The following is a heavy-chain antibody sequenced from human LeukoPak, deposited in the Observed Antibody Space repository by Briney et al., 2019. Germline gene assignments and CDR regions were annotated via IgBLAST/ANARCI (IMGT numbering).Heavy chain of an antibody. V-gene: IGHV1-24*01. J-gene: IGHJ4*02. D-gene: IGHD6-6*01. CDR2: FDPEDGET. CDR3: ATGYSSSAPLDY. CDR1: GYTLTELS. Sequence: GASVKVSCKVSGYTLTELSMHWVRQAPGKGLEWMGGFDPEDGETIYAQKFQGRVTMTEDTSTDTAYMELSSLRSEDTAVYYCATGYSSSAPLDYWGQGTLVTVSS.